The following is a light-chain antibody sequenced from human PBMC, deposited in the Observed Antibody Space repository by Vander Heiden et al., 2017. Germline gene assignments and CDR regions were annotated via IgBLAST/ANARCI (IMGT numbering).Light chain of an antibody. CDR2: GNS. CDR1: SSNIGAGYD. Sequence: QSVLTHPPSVSGAPGQRVTIPCPGRSSNIGAGYDVHWYQQLPGTAPNLLSYGNSNRPSGVPDRFSGSKSGTSASLAITGLQAEDEADYYCQSYDSSLSGSVFGGGTKLTVL. J-gene: IGLJ2*01. V-gene: IGLV1-40*01. CDR3: QSYDSSLSGSV.